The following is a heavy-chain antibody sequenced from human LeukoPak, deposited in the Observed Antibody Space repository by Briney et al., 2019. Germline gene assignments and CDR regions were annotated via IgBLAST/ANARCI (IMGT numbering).Heavy chain of an antibody. D-gene: IGHD6-19*01. CDR1: GFTFSRYG. CDR3: AKDKMVAVAGTFAY. CDR2: IRGSGGST. V-gene: IGHV3-23*01. Sequence: PGGSLRLSCEASGFTFSRYGMSWVRQAPGKGLEWVSAIRGSGGSTYYADSVKGRFTISRDNSKNTLYLQMNSLRAEDTAVYYCAKDKMVAVAGTFAYWGQGTLATVSS. J-gene: IGHJ4*02.